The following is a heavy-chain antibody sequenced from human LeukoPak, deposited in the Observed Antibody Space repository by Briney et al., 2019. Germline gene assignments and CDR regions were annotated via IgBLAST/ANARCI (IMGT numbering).Heavy chain of an antibody. D-gene: IGHD4-17*01. Sequence: SETLSLTCTVFGYSISSGYYWGWIRQPPGKGLKWIGSIYESDYTYYNPSLKSRVTISMDTSKNQFSLEMSSVTAADTAVYYCVRDDYGKERFDYWGRGTLVTVSA. CDR2: IYESDYT. J-gene: IGHJ4*02. CDR3: VRDDYGKERFDY. V-gene: IGHV4-38-2*02. CDR1: GYSISSGYY.